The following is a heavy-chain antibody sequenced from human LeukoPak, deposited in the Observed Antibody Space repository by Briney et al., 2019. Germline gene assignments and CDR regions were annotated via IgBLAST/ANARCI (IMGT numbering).Heavy chain of an antibody. CDR2: INHSGST. Sequence: SETLSLTCGVSGGSFSGYYWSWIRQPPGKGLEWIGEINHSGSTNHNPSLKSRVTISVDTSKNQFSLKLTSVTAADTAVYYCARGRNWNYGGWFDPWGQGTLVTVSS. V-gene: IGHV4-34*01. CDR1: GGSFSGYY. D-gene: IGHD1-7*01. CDR3: ARGRNWNYGGWFDP. J-gene: IGHJ5*02.